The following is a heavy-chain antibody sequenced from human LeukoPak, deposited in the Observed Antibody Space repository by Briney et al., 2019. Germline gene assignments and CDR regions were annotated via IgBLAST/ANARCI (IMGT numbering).Heavy chain of an antibody. J-gene: IGHJ4*01. Sequence: GGSLRLSCAASGFTFNSYAMYWVRHAPGKGLEWISGIFGRGGSPHYADSVKGRFTISRDNSQAIVYLQLDSLRVEDTALYYCGKTTVGYSSGRYPGWPVDYWGQGALVTVSS. CDR2: IFGRGGSP. D-gene: IGHD2-15*01. CDR1: GFTFNSYA. CDR3: GKTTVGYSSGRYPGWPVDY. V-gene: IGHV3-23*01.